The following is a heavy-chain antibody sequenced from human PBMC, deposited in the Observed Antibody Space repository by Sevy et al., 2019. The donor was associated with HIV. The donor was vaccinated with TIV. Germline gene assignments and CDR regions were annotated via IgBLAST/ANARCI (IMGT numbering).Heavy chain of an antibody. J-gene: IGHJ4*02. D-gene: IGHD2-21*01. Sequence: GGSLRLSCAASGFTFSSYAMSWVRQAPGKGLEWVSAISGSGGSTYYADSVKGRFTISRDNSKNTLYLQMNSLRAEDTAVYYCAKDLTDLFVEGYFDYWGQGTLVTVSS. CDR2: ISGSGGST. CDR3: AKDLTDLFVEGYFDY. CDR1: GFTFSSYA. V-gene: IGHV3-23*01.